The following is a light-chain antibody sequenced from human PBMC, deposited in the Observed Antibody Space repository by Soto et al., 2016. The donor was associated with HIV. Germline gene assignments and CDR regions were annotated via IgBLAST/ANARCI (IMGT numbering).Light chain of an antibody. CDR1: QDIGND. CDR3: LQLNNFPRT. CDR2: GAS. V-gene: IGKV1-17*01. J-gene: IGKJ1*01. Sequence: DIQMTQSPSSLSASVGDIVTITCRASQDIGNDLGWYQQKPGQAPKRLIYGASSLESGVPSRFSGSRSATEFTLTISSLQPEDFATYYCLQLNNFPRTFG.